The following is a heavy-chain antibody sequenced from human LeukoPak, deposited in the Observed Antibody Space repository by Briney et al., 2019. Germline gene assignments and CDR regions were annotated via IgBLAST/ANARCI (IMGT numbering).Heavy chain of an antibody. CDR1: GFTLSRYP. J-gene: IGHJ4*02. CDR3: AKDRRLRVTQWDAFDY. V-gene: IGHV3-23*01. D-gene: IGHD1-26*01. Sequence: PGGSLTVSCAASGFTLSRYPMSWVRPAPGKGLEWVSGICGSGGSTYHADSVKGRFHISRDDSKNTLYLQVNSLRAEDTAVYYCAKDRRLRVTQWDAFDYWGQGTLATVSS. CDR2: ICGSGGST.